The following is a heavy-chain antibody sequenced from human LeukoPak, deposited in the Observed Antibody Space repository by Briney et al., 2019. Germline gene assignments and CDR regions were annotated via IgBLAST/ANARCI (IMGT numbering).Heavy chain of an antibody. CDR1: GFSFSRFW. D-gene: IGHD1-26*01. CDR2: INSDGSST. J-gene: IGHJ4*02. CDR3: AKGVGATH. V-gene: IGHV3-74*01. Sequence: GGSLRLSCAVSGFSFSRFWMHWVRQAPGKGLVWVSRINSDGSSTSYADSVKGRFTISRDNAKNTLYLQMNSLRAEDTAVYYCAKGVGATHWGQGTLVTVSS.